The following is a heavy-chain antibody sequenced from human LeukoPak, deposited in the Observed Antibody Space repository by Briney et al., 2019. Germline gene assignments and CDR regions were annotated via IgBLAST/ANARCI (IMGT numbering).Heavy chain of an antibody. CDR1: GGSISSSGYY. J-gene: IGHJ4*02. V-gene: IGHV4-39*07. D-gene: IGHD7-27*01. CDR2: IYYTGST. Sequence: SETLSLTCIVSGGSISSSGYYWGWIRQPPEKGLEWIGSIYYTGSTYYNPSLKSRVTISVDTSKNQFSLKLSSVTAADTAVYYCARGLGSQPAPLDYWGQGTLVTVSS. CDR3: ARGLGSQPAPLDY.